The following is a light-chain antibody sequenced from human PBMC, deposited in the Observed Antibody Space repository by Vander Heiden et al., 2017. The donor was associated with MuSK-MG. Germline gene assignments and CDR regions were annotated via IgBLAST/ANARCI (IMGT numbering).Light chain of an antibody. J-gene: IGKJ5*01. CDR3: QQLSNWPPFT. V-gene: IGKV3-11*01. CDR1: QSVNTF. CDR2: DAS. Sequence: EIVLTQSPGTLSLSPGDRATLSCRASQSVNTFLDWYQQRPGQAPRLLIYDASKSATGIPARFSGSGSGTDFTLTISSLEPEDFAVYFCQQLSNWPPFTFGQGTRLETK.